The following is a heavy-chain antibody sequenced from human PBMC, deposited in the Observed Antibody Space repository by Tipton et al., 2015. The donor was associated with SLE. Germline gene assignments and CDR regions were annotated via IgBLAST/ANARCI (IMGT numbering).Heavy chain of an antibody. V-gene: IGHV4-39*07. CDR2: IFHIGSA. Sequence: LRLSCTVSGGSISRSSYYWAWIRQPPGKGLEWIGHIFHIGSAYYNPSPKSRGTISIDTSTNQFSLKVKSVTAADTAVYYCARLADGNRNWFDPWGQGTLVTVSS. D-gene: IGHD6-13*01. CDR3: ARLADGNRNWFDP. J-gene: IGHJ5*02. CDR1: GGSISRSSYY.